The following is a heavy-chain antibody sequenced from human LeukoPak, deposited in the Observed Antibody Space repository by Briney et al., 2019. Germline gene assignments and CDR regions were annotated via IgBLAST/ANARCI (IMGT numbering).Heavy chain of an antibody. V-gene: IGHV3-53*01. CDR2: LYSGGNT. Sequence: PGGSLRLSCAASGFTVSSNYMSWVRQAPGKGLEWVSVLYSGGNTHYADSVKGRFTISRDSSKNTLYLQMNSLRAEDTAVYYCARRYCSSCPTGHAFDIWGQGTMVTVSS. CDR3: ARRYCSSCPTGHAFDI. CDR1: GFTVSSNY. J-gene: IGHJ3*02. D-gene: IGHD2-2*01.